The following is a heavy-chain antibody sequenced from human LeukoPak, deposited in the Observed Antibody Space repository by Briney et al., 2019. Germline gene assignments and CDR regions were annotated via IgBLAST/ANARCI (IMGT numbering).Heavy chain of an antibody. D-gene: IGHD2-2*02. CDR1: GGSINSGSFY. J-gene: IGHJ4*02. Sequence: SETLSLTCTVSGGSINSGSFYWNWIRQSAGKGLEWIGHVYTTGTTNCNPSLRSRVTISLDTSKNQFSLNLNSVTAADAAVYYCARCTSTSCYNFDYWGQGTLLTVSS. CDR3: ARCTSTSCYNFDY. V-gene: IGHV4-61*09. CDR2: VYTTGTT.